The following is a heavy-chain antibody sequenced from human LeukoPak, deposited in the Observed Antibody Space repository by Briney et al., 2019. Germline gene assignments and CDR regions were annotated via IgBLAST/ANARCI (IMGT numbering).Heavy chain of an antibody. V-gene: IGHV3-74*01. Sequence: GGSLRLSCVASGFTFSNYWMHWVRQAPGRGLVWVSRINSDGSSTSYADSVKGRFTISRDNAKNTLYLQMNSLRAEDTAVYYCARDARYFDWLSPDPLDYWGRGTLVTVSS. CDR3: ARDARYFDWLSPDPLDY. CDR2: INSDGSST. CDR1: GFTFSNYW. J-gene: IGHJ4*02. D-gene: IGHD3-9*01.